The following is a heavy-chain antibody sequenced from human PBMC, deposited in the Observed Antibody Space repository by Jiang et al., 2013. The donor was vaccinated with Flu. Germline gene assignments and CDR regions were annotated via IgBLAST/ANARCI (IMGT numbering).Heavy chain of an antibody. Sequence: QLVESGGGLVQPGGSLRLSCAASGFTFSSYCMSWVRQAPGKGLEWLANIIQDGSETYYVDSVKGRFTISRDNAKKSLYLQMNSLRVEDTAVYFCARLSRPAYYYYGMDVWGKGTTVTVSS. V-gene: IGHV3-7*03. CDR3: ARLSRPAYYYYGMDV. CDR2: IIQDGSET. CDR1: GFTFSSYC. J-gene: IGHJ6*04.